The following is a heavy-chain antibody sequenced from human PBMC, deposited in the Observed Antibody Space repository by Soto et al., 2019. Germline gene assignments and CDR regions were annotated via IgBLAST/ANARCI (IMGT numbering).Heavy chain of an antibody. CDR2: IYYSGGT. V-gene: IGHV4-31*03. CDR3: ASGGSGYYDY. D-gene: IGHD3-22*01. J-gene: IGHJ4*02. CDR1: GGSISSGGYY. Sequence: SETLSLTCTVSGGSISSGGYYWSWIRQHPGKGLEWIGYIYYSGGTYYNPSLKSRVTISVDTSKNQFSLKPSSVTAADTAVYYCASGGSGYYDYWGQGTLVTVSS.